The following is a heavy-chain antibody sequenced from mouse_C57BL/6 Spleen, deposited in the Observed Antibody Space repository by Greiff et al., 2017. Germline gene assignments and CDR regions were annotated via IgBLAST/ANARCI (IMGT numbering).Heavy chain of an antibody. Sequence: VQLQQSGPELVKPGASVKISCKASGYAFSSSWMNWVKQRPGKGLEWIGRIYPGDGDTNYNGKFKGKATLTADKSSSTAYMQLSSLTSEDSAVYFCVYDYYDYAMDYWGQGTSVTVSS. CDR1: GYAFSSSW. D-gene: IGHD1-1*01. CDR3: VYDYYDYAMDY. CDR2: IYPGDGDT. J-gene: IGHJ4*01. V-gene: IGHV1-82*01.